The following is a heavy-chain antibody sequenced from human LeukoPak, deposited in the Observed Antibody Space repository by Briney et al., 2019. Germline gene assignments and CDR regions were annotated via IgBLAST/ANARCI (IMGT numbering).Heavy chain of an antibody. Sequence: PSETLSLTCTVSGGSISSYYWSWIRQPPGKGLEWIGYIYYSGSTNYNPSLKSRVTISVDTSKNQFSLKLSSVTAADTAVYYCARVGVSTDTAMVMYYFDYWGQGTLVTVSS. CDR3: ARVGVSTDTAMVMYYFDY. CDR2: IYYSGST. V-gene: IGHV4-59*01. CDR1: GGSISSYY. D-gene: IGHD5-18*01. J-gene: IGHJ4*02.